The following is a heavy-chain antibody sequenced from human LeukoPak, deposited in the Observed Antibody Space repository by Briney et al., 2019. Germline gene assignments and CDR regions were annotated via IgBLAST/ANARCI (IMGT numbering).Heavy chain of an antibody. CDR1: GGSFSGYY. CDR3: ARARRYDFWSGYPTYYYYYMDV. CDR2: INHSGST. V-gene: IGHV4-34*01. Sequence: KPSETPSLTCAVYGGSFSGYYWSWIRQPPGKGLEWIGEINHSGSTNYNPSLKSRVTISVDTSKNQFSLKLSSVTAADTAVYYCARARRYDFWSGYPTYYYYYMDVWGKGTTVTVSS. D-gene: IGHD3-3*01. J-gene: IGHJ6*03.